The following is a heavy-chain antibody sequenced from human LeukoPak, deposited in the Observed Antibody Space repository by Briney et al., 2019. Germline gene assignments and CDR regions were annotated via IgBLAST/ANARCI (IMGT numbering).Heavy chain of an antibody. D-gene: IGHD2-15*01. V-gene: IGHV1-46*01. Sequence: ASVTVSCKASGYTXTSFHMHWVRQAPGQGLEWMGIINPSGGGTSYPQKFQGRVTMTRDTSTSTVYMELSSLRSEDTAVYYCARAPHSSAGDNFDYWGQGTLVTVSS. CDR3: ARAPHSSAGDNFDY. CDR1: GYTXTSFH. CDR2: INPSGGGT. J-gene: IGHJ4*02.